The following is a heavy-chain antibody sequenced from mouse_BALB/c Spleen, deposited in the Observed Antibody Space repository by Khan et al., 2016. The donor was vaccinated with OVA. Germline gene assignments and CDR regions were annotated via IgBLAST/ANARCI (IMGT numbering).Heavy chain of an antibody. J-gene: IGHJ4*01. V-gene: IGHV1S41*01. CDR1: GYTFTSYW. Sequence: DLVKPGASVKLSCKASGYTFTSYWINWIKQRPGQGLEWIGRIAPGSGSTDYNEMFKGKATLTVDTYSSTVYIQVSSLSSEGSAVYYCARENYYGSSCYAMDYWGQGTSVTVSA. CDR2: IAPGSGST. D-gene: IGHD1-1*01. CDR3: ARENYYGSSCYAMDY.